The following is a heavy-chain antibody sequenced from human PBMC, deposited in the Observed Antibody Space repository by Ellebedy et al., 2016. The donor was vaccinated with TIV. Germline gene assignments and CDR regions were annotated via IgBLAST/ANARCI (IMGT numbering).Heavy chain of an antibody. CDR3: ARQLLSGVVVPAAIGY. D-gene: IGHD2-2*02. V-gene: IGHV4-39*01. J-gene: IGHJ4*02. Sequence: SETLSLXCAVYGGSFSGYYRGRMRQPPGKGLEWIGSIYYSGSTYYNPSLKSRVTISVDTSKNQFSLKLSSVTAADTAVYYCARQLLSGVVVPAAIGYWGQGTLVTVSS. CDR2: IYYSGST. CDR1: GGSFSGYY.